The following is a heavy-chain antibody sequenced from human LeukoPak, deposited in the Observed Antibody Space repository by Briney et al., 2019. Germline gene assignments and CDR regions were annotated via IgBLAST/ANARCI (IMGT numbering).Heavy chain of an antibody. Sequence: ASVKVSCKASGYTFTSYGISWVRQAPGQGPEWMGWISAYNGNTNYAQKLQGRVTMTTDTSTSTAYMELRSLRSDDTAVYYCARDTYDILTGSIGYYYGMDVWGQGTTVTVSS. CDR2: ISAYNGNT. CDR1: GYTFTSYG. CDR3: ARDTYDILTGSIGYYYGMDV. D-gene: IGHD3-9*01. V-gene: IGHV1-18*01. J-gene: IGHJ6*02.